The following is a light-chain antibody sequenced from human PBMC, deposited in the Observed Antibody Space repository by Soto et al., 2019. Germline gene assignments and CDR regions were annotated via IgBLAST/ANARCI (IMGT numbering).Light chain of an antibody. CDR3: QQAKSFPWT. CDR2: AAS. V-gene: IGKV1-12*01. CDR1: QGIGSS. J-gene: IGKJ1*01. Sequence: DIPMTQSPSSVSASVGDRVTINCRASQGIGSSLAWYQQKPGKAPNLLIYAASTFQIGVPSRFDASGSGTDFTLTISSLQAEDFGIYYCQQAKSFPWTFGQGTKVGIK.